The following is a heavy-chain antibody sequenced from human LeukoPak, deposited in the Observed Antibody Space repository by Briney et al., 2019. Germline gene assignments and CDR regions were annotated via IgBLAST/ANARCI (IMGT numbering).Heavy chain of an antibody. CDR2: IYHSGST. Sequence: SQTLSLTCTVSGGSISSGGYYWSWIRQPPGKGLEWIGYIYHSGSTYYNPSLKSRVTISVDTSKNQFSLKLSSVTAADTAVYYCARHRKGYYYYYMDVWGKGTTVTVSS. V-gene: IGHV4-30-2*01. CDR1: GGSISSGGYY. J-gene: IGHJ6*03. CDR3: ARHRKGYYYYYMDV. D-gene: IGHD1-14*01.